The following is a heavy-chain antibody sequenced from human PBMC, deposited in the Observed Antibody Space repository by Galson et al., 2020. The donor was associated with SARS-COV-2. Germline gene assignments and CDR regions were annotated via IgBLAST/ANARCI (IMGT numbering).Heavy chain of an antibody. J-gene: IGHJ4*02. CDR2: IYYSGSI. CDR1: GDSISTDS. V-gene: IGHV4-59*01. Sequence: SETLSLTCTVSGDSISTDSWSWIRQPPGKGLEWIGYIYYSGSINYNPSLKSRLIISLDMSKNQFFLNLTSVTVADTALYYCAKYIGGHNYYFDYWGQGTLVTVSS. D-gene: IGHD3-16*01. CDR3: AKYIGGHNYYFDY.